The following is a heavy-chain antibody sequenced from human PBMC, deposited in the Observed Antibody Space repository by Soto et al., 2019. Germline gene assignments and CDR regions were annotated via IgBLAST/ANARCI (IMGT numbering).Heavy chain of an antibody. J-gene: IGHJ6*02. V-gene: IGHV5-51*01. D-gene: IGHD4-17*01. CDR1: GYSFTSYW. CDR2: IYPGDSDT. Sequence: CKGSGYSFTSYWIGWVRQMPGKGLEWMGIIYPGDSDTRYSPSFQGQVTISADKSISTAYLQWSSLKASGTAMYYCARHEDYGGNPGADNTGMDVWGQGPRDTVS. CDR3: ARHEDYGGNPGADNTGMDV.